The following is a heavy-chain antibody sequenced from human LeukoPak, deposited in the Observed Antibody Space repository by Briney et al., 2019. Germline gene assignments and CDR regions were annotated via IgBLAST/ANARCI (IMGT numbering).Heavy chain of an antibody. V-gene: IGHV1-18*01. CDR3: ARSSVRDGNWNESPD. CDR1: GGTFSSYA. J-gene: IGHJ4*02. CDR2: INPNSGGT. Sequence: GASVKVSCKASGGTFSSYAISWVRQAPGQGLEWMGWINPNSGGTNYAQKLQGRVTMTTDTSTSTAYMELRSLRSDDTAVYYCARSSVRDGNWNESPDWGQGTLVTVSS. D-gene: IGHD1-1*01.